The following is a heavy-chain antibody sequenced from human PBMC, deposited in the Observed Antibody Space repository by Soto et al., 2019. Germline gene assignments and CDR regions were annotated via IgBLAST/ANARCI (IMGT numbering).Heavy chain of an antibody. CDR1: GFTFSSYGTYG. CDR2: IWLDGSNE. Sequence: GGSLRLSCAASGFTFSSYGTYGIHWVRQAPGKGLEWVAVIWLDGSNEYYAESVKGRFTVSRDIPKNTMYLQMNSLRTEDTAVYYCARARYYDIWGSYRYTESYDWGKGTLVTVSS. V-gene: IGHV3-33*01. D-gene: IGHD3-16*02. J-gene: IGHJ4*02. CDR3: ARARYYDIWGSYRYTESYD.